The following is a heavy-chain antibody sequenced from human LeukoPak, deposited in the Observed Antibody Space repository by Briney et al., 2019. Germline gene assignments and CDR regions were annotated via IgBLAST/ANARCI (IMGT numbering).Heavy chain of an antibody. V-gene: IGHV4-4*07. CDR1: VGAISSYY. J-gene: IGHJ4*02. CDR2: IYTSGST. CDR3: AGVVTDLVGYFDY. Sequence: PSETLSLTCTVSVGAISSYYWSWIRQPPWKGLEWIGHIYTSGSTNYNPSLKSLVTISLDKSKNQFSLKRSSVTAADTAVYYCAGVVTDLVGYFDYWGQGTLVTVSS. D-gene: IGHD2-21*02.